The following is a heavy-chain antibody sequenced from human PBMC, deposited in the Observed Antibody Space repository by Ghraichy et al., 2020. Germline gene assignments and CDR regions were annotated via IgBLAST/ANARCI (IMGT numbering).Heavy chain of an antibody. J-gene: IGHJ4*02. D-gene: IGHD2-15*01. CDR3: AREGGYIGYCSGGSCYAMRPFDY. CDR1: GGSFSGYY. Sequence: SETPSLTCAVYGGSFSGYYWSWIRQPPGKGLEWIGEINHSGSTNYNPSLKSRVTISVDTSKNQFSLKLSSVTAADTAVYYCAREGGYIGYCSGGSCYAMRPFDYWGQGTLVTVSS. V-gene: IGHV4-34*01. CDR2: INHSGST.